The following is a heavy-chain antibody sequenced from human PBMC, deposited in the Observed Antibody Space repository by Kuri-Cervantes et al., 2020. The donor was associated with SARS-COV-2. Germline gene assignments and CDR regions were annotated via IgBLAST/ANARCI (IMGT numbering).Heavy chain of an antibody. CDR2: ISGSGGST. V-gene: IGHV3-23*01. CDR1: GFTFSSYA. D-gene: IGHD2-21*02. Sequence: GESLKISCAAPGFTFSSYAMSWVRQAPGKGLEWVSAISGSGGSTYYADSVKGRFTISRDNSKNTLYLQMNSLRAEDTAVYYCARELPYYGMDVWGQGTTVTVSS. CDR3: ARELPYYGMDV. J-gene: IGHJ6*02.